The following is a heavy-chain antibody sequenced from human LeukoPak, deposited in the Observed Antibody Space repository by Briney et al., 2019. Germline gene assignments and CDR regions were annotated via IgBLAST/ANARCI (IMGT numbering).Heavy chain of an antibody. V-gene: IGHV4-34*01. CDR2: INHSGST. D-gene: IGHD3-10*01. CDR3: ARGRKDSLYYYGSGSYYRAPWFDP. CDR1: GGSFSGYY. J-gene: IGHJ5*02. Sequence: SETLSLTCAVSGGSFSGYYWSWIRQPPGKGLEWTGEINHSGSTNYNPSLKSRVTISVDTSKNQFSLKLSSVTAADTAVYYCARGRKDSLYYYGSGSYYRAPWFDPWGQGTLVTVSS.